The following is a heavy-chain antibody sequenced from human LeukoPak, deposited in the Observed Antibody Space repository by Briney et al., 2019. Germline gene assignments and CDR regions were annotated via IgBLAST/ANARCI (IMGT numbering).Heavy chain of an antibody. J-gene: IGHJ4*02. Sequence: ASVKVSCKASGGTFSSYAISWVRQAPGQGLEWMGRIIPIFGTANYAQKFQGRVTITTDESTSTAYMELSSLRSEDTAVHYCATDLNPARSVPFYFDYWGQGTLVTVSS. CDR2: IIPIFGTA. V-gene: IGHV1-69*05. D-gene: IGHD2-2*01. CDR1: GGTFSSYA. CDR3: ATDLNPARSVPFYFDY.